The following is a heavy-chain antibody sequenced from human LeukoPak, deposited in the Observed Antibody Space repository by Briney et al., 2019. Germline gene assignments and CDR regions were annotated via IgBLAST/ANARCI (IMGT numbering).Heavy chain of an antibody. Sequence: GGSLRLSCAASGFTFSSYWMSWVRQAPGKGLEWVANIKQDGSEKSYVDSVKGRFTISRDNAQNSLYLQMNNLRADDTAVYYCADPGVGYWGQGTLVTVSS. D-gene: IGHD2-8*01. V-gene: IGHV3-7*01. CDR2: IKQDGSEK. CDR3: ADPGVGY. J-gene: IGHJ4*02. CDR1: GFTFSSYW.